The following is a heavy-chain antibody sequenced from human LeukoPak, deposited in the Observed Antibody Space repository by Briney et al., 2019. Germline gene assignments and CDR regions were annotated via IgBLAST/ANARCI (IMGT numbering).Heavy chain of an antibody. D-gene: IGHD3-10*01. Sequence: PGGSLTLSCAASGSTFSSYNMNWVRQAPGEGLEWGSSITSSSNSIYYADSVKGRFTISRANAKNSLYLQMNSLRAEYTTVYYCARDCWDYGSGSYCGIDYWGQGTLVTVSS. CDR1: GSTFSSYN. CDR2: ITSSSNSI. CDR3: ARDCWDYGSGSYCGIDY. V-gene: IGHV3-21*03. J-gene: IGHJ4*02.